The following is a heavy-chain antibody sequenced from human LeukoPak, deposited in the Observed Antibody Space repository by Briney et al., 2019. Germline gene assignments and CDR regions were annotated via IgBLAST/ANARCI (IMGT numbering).Heavy chain of an antibody. CDR2: IRSKALYGTR. CDR3: ARDNVNYYAPAS. Sequence: GGSLRLSCSASGFNFGGYAINWVRQAPGQGLEWVGFIRSKALYGTREYAASVEGRFTISRDDSNGIAYLQMNALKIEDTAVYYCARDNVNYYAPASWGQGTLVTVSS. CDR1: GFNFGGYA. J-gene: IGHJ4*02. V-gene: IGHV3-49*04. D-gene: IGHD1-7*01.